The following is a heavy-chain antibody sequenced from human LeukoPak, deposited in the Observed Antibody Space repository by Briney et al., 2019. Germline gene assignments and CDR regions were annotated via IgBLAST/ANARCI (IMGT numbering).Heavy chain of an antibody. CDR1: GGSLSGYY. Sequence: SETLSLTCAVYGGSLSGYYWSWIRQPPGKGLEWIGEINHSGSTNYNPSLKSRVTISVDTSKNQFSLKLSSVTAADTAVYYCARGSPTYYYGSGSRDAFDIWGQGTMVTVSS. V-gene: IGHV4-34*01. D-gene: IGHD3-10*01. CDR3: ARGSPTYYYGSGSRDAFDI. CDR2: INHSGST. J-gene: IGHJ3*02.